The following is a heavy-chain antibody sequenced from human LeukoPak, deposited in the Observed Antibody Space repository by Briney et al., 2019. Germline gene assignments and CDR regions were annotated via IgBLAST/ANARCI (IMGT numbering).Heavy chain of an antibody. CDR3: AREAASRRPMFDY. D-gene: IGHD6-25*01. V-gene: IGHV1-69*04. J-gene: IGHJ4*02. Sequence: VKVSCKASGGTFSSYTISWVRQAPGQGLGWMGRIIPILGIANYAQKFQGRVTITADKSTSTAYMELSSLRSEDTAVYYCAREAASRRPMFDYWGQGTLVTVSS. CDR2: IIPILGIA. CDR1: GGTFSSYT.